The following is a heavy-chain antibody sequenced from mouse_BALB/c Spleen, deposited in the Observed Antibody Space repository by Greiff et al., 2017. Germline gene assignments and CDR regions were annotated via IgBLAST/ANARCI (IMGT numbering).Heavy chain of an antibody. CDR2: IAPENGNT. V-gene: IGHV14-1*02. CDR1: GFNIKDYY. CDR3: ARCYYDGGSPAWFAY. Sequence: VQLQQSGAELVRPGALVKLSCKASGFNIKDYYMHWVKQRPEQGLEWIGWIAPENGNTIYDPKFQGKASITADTSSNTAYLPLSSLTSEDTAVYYGARCYYDGGSPAWFAYWGQGTLVTVSA. D-gene: IGHD1-1*02. J-gene: IGHJ3*01.